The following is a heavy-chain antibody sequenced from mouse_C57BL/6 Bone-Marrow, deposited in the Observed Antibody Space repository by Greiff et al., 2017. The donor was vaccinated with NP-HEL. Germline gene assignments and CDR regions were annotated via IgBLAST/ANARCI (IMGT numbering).Heavy chain of an antibody. CDR2: ISDGGSYT. CDR1: GFTFSSYA. D-gene: IGHD1-1*02. J-gene: IGHJ2*01. V-gene: IGHV5-4*03. Sequence: EVKLMESGGGLVKPGGSLKLSCAASGFTFSSYAMSWVRQTPEKRLEWVATISDGGSYTYYPDNVKGRFTISRDNAKNNLYLQMSHLKSEDTAMYYCARGELWYFDYWGQGTTLTVSS. CDR3: ARGELWYFDY.